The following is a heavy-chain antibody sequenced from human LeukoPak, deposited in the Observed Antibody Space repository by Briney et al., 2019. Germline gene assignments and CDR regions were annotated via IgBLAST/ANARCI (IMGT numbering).Heavy chain of an antibody. CDR2: IYSGGST. Sequence: GGSLRLSCAASGFTVSSNYTSWVRQAPGKGLGWVSVIYSGGSTYYAVSVKGRITTSTANSKTTLYLQMNSLRAEDTSVYYCARALVGGWDDSSGYYYGYFDYWGQGTPVTVSS. V-gene: IGHV3-66*01. CDR3: ARALVGGWDDSSGYYYGYFDY. J-gene: IGHJ4*02. D-gene: IGHD3-22*01. CDR1: GFTVSSNY.